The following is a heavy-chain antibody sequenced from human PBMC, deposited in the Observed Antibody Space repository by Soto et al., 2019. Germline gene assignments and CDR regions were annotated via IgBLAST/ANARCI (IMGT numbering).Heavy chain of an antibody. CDR1: GFSLNTSGVG. CDR3: ARKLPITTSAFDY. CDR2: IYWTDDK. Sequence: QITLKESGPSLVKPTQPLTLTCTFSGFSLNTSGVGVGWVRQPPGKALEWLAVIYWTDDKRYSPSLKSRLSITKDTSKNLVVLTMTDMNPVDTAIFFCARKLPITTSAFDYWGQGTMVTVSS. J-gene: IGHJ3*01. V-gene: IGHV2-5*01. D-gene: IGHD1-1*01.